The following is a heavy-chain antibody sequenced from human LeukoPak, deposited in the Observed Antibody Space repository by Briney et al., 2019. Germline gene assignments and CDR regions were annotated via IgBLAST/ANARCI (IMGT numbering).Heavy chain of an antibody. V-gene: IGHV3-21*01. D-gene: IGHD3-3*01. J-gene: IGHJ1*01. CDR1: GFTFSSYS. CDR2: ISSSSSYI. Sequence: GGSLRLSCAASGFTFSSYSMNWVRQAPGKGLEWVSSISSSSSYIYYADSVKGRFTISRDNAKNSLYLQMNSLRAEDTAVYYCARDRVEGLRFLEWGHWGQGTLVTVSS. CDR3: ARDRVEGLRFLEWGH.